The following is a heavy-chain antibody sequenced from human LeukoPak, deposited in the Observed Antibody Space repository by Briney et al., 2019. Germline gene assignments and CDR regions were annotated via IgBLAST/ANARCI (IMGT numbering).Heavy chain of an antibody. D-gene: IGHD4-17*01. Sequence: GGPLRLSCAASGFTFSSYWMHWVRQAPGKGLVWVSRINSDGSSTSYADSVKGRFTISRDNAKNTLYLQMNSLRAEDTAVYYCASLAVTTPLFDYWGQGTLVTVSS. CDR2: INSDGSST. CDR1: GFTFSSYW. V-gene: IGHV3-74*01. J-gene: IGHJ4*02. CDR3: ASLAVTTPLFDY.